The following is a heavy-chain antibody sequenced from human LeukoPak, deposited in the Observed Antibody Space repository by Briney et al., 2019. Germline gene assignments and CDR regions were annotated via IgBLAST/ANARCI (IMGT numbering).Heavy chain of an antibody. D-gene: IGHD2-15*01. J-gene: IGHJ5*02. V-gene: IGHV3-30-3*01. CDR1: GFTFSSYA. Sequence: PGGSLRLSCAASGFTFSSYAMHWVRQAPGKGLEWVAVISYDGSNKYYADSVKGRFTISRDNSKNTLYLQMNSLRAEDTAVYYCAKGGGYCSGGSCSGWFDPWGQGTLVTVSS. CDR2: ISYDGSNK. CDR3: AKGGGYCSGGSCSGWFDP.